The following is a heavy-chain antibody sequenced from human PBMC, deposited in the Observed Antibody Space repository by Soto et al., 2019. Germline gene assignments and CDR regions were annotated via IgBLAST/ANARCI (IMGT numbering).Heavy chain of an antibody. CDR2: IYYSGST. CDR1: GGSITGYY. Sequence: LSLTCSVSGGSITGYYWSWIRQPPGKGLEWFGYIYYSGSTNYNPSLKSRVTISVDTSKNQFSLKLSSVAAADTAIYYCARARGTYFFDYWGPGTLVTVSS. D-gene: IGHD1-26*01. CDR3: ARARGTYFFDY. V-gene: IGHV4-59*01. J-gene: IGHJ4*02.